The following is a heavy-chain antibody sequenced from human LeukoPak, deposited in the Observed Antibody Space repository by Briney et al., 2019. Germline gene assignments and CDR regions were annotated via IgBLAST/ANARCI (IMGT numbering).Heavy chain of an antibody. J-gene: IGHJ4*02. V-gene: IGHV1-46*03. CDR3: ARAAESSSTSFVRGDFDY. D-gene: IGHD2-2*01. Sequence: ASVKVSCKASGYTFTSYYMYWVRQAPGQGLEWMGIINPSGGSTSYAQKFQGRVTMTRDTSTSTVYMELSSLRSEDTAVYYCARAAESSSTSFVRGDFDYWGQGTLVTVSS. CDR1: GYTFTSYY. CDR2: INPSGGST.